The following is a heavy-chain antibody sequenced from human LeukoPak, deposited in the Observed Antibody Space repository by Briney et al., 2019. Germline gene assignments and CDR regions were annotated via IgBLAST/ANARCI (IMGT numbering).Heavy chain of an antibody. CDR1: GFSFSSYG. Sequence: GGSLRLSCAASGFSFSSYGMHWVRQAPGKGLEGVAVISYDGTNKYYADSVKGRYTISRDNSKNTLYLKMNSLRTEDTAVYYCAKGLLGYCSTSTCYPFDYWGQGTLVTVYS. J-gene: IGHJ4*02. V-gene: IGHV3-30*18. CDR3: AKGLLGYCSTSTCYPFDY. D-gene: IGHD2-2*01. CDR2: ISYDGTNK.